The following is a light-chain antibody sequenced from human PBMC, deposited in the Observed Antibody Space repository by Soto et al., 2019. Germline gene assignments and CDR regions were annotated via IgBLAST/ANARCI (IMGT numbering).Light chain of an antibody. J-gene: IGLJ2*01. CDR3: AAWDDSLRGRV. V-gene: IGLV1-44*01. CDR2: SDN. CDR1: SANIGSNP. Sequence: QSVLTQPPSASGTPGQRVTISCSGSSANIGSNPVSWYQQLPGTAHKSLIYSDNQRPSGVPDRISGSRSGTSASLAISGLQSEDAAEYYCAAWDDSLRGRVFGGGTKLTVL.